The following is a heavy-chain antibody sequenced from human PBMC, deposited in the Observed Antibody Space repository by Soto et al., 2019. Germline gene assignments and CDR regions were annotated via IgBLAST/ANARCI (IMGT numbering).Heavy chain of an antibody. Sequence: QVQLVQSGAEVKKPGASMKISCKASGYLFMDYYIHWLRQAPGQGLGWMGVINPDGGSTSYAQRLQGRLTVTADTSTSTVFLDLNSVTVDDTAFYFCARDPRCWNYVGFWDYWGQGTLVTVST. CDR3: ARDPRCWNYVGFWDY. CDR2: INPDGGST. CDR1: GYLFMDYY. D-gene: IGHD3-16*01. J-gene: IGHJ4*02. V-gene: IGHV1-46*01.